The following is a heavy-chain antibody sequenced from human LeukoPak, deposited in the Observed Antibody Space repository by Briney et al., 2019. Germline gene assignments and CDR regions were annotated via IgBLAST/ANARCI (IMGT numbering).Heavy chain of an antibody. J-gene: IGHJ4*02. V-gene: IGHV3-48*03. D-gene: IGHD3-22*01. CDR3: ARLLDISDH. CDR2: ITGSGSTK. CDR1: GFTFSTYE. Sequence: PGGSLRLSCAASGFTFSTYEMNWVRQAPGKGVEGLSYITGSGSTKYYADSVRGGFTISRDNSKNSLYLQINSLRAEDTAVYYCARLLDISDHWGQGTLVTVSS.